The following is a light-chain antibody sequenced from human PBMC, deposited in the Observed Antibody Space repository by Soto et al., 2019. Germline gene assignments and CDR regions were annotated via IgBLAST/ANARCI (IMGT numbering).Light chain of an antibody. CDR2: AAS. J-gene: IGKJ2*01. V-gene: IGKV1-39*01. CDR3: QHSYSTPRYT. CDR1: QSISSY. Sequence: DIQMTQSPSSLSASVGDRVTITCRASQSISSYLNWYQQKPGKAPKLLIYAASSLQSGVPSRFSGSGSWTDFTLTITSLQTEDFAPSYCQHSYSTPRYTFGQGTKLEIK.